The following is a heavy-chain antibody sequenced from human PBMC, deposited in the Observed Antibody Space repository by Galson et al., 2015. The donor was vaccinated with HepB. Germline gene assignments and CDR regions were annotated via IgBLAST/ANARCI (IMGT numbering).Heavy chain of an antibody. D-gene: IGHD1-26*01. CDR3: ATSGSHGAYWFDP. CDR2: IDSSGSYV. V-gene: IGHV3-21*01. J-gene: IGHJ5*02. CDR1: GFTFSGYN. Sequence: SLRLSCAASGFTFSGYNLNWVRQAPGKGLEWVSSIDSSGSYVYYADSVKGRFTISRDSAENSLYLQMNSLRDEDTAVYYCATSGSHGAYWFDPWGQGTLVTVSS.